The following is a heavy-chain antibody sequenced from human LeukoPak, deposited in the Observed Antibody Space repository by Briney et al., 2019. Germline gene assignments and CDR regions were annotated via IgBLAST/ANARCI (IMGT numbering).Heavy chain of an antibody. Sequence: GASVKVSCKASGYTFTSYGISWVRQAPGQGLEWMGWISAYNGNTNYAQKLQGRVTMTTDTSTSTAYMELRSLRSDDTAVYYCARDLALYSSGWYSWFDPWGQGTLVTVSS. J-gene: IGHJ5*02. CDR2: ISAYNGNT. CDR3: ARDLALYSSGWYSWFDP. D-gene: IGHD6-19*01. V-gene: IGHV1-18*01. CDR1: GYTFTSYG.